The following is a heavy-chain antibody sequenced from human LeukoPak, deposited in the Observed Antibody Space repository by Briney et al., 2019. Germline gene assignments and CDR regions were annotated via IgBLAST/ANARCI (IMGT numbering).Heavy chain of an antibody. CDR2: IKQDGSEK. Sequence: SGGSLRLSCVASGFTFSSYWMSWVRQAPGKGLEWVANIKQDGSEKDYVGSVKGRFTISRDNAKNSLYLQMNSPRVEDTAVYYCARDQGYSNIWGQGILVTVSS. J-gene: IGHJ4*02. V-gene: IGHV3-7*01. CDR3: ARDQGYSNI. CDR1: GFTFSSYW. D-gene: IGHD6-13*01.